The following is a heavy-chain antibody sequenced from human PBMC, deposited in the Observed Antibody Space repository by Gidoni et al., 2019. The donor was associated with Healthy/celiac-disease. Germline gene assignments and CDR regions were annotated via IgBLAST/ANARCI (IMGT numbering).Heavy chain of an antibody. D-gene: IGHD2-2*02. J-gene: IGHJ6*02. V-gene: IGHV1-2*04. CDR3: ARALRGVVPAAIPPSLDYYYGMDV. CDR1: GYTFTGYY. CDR2: INPNSGGT. Sequence: QVQLVQSGAEVKKPGASVKVSCKASGYTFTGYYMHWVRQAPGQGLEWMGWINPNSGGTNYAQKFQGWVTMTRDTSISTAYMELSRLRSDDTAVYYCARALRGVVPAAIPPSLDYYYGMDVWGQGTTVTVSS.